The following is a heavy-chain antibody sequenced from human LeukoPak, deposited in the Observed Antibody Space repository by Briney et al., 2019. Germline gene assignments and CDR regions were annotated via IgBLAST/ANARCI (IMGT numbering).Heavy chain of an antibody. CDR1: GFTFSRDS. CDR3: ARDGLEVENSPQY. D-gene: IGHD2-2*01. Sequence: PGGSLRLSCAASGFTFSRDSMNWVRQAPGKGLEWISYISYDSAIKYYADSVRGRFTISRDNAKNSLSLQMHSLRAEDTAVYYCARDGLEVENSPQYWGQGTLVTVSS. J-gene: IGHJ4*02. CDR2: ISYDSAIK. V-gene: IGHV3-48*01.